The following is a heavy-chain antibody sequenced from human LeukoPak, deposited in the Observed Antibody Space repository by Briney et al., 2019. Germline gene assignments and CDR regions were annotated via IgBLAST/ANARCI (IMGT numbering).Heavy chain of an antibody. Sequence: PGGSLRLSCAASGFTVSSNYMSWVRQAPGKGLEWVSVIYSCGSTYYADSVKGRFTISRDNSKNTLYLQINSLRAEDTAVYYCARVQGGYCSSTSCYRAGDYWGQGTLVTVSS. CDR1: GFTVSSNY. J-gene: IGHJ4*02. V-gene: IGHV3-66*03. D-gene: IGHD2-2*01. CDR3: ARVQGGYCSSTSCYRAGDY. CDR2: IYSCGST.